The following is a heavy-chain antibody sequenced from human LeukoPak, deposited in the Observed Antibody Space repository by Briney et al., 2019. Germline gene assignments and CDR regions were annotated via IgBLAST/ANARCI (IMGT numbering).Heavy chain of an antibody. J-gene: IGHJ4*02. D-gene: IGHD6-19*01. CDR1: SGSISGYY. CDR2: MYYSGST. CDR3: ARNSSGWYSY. V-gene: IGHV4-59*12. Sequence: ASETLSLTCTVSSGSISGYYWSWIRQPPGKGLEWIGYMYYSGSTNYNSSLKSRVTMSLDTSKSQFSLKLSSVTAADTAVYYCARNSSGWYSYWGQGTLVTVSS.